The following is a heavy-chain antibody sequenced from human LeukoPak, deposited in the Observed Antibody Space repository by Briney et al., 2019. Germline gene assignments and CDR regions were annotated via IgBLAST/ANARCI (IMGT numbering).Heavy chain of an antibody. CDR1: GFTFSSYA. CDR3: AKDPYYYDSSGYPNWFDP. J-gene: IGHJ5*02. Sequence: SGGSLRLSCAASGFTFSSYAKSWVRQAPGKGLEWVSAISGSGVSTYYADSVTGRFTISRDNSKNTLYLQMNSLRAEDTAVYYCAKDPYYYDSSGYPNWFDPWGQGTLVTVSS. D-gene: IGHD3-22*01. V-gene: IGHV3-23*01. CDR2: ISGSGVST.